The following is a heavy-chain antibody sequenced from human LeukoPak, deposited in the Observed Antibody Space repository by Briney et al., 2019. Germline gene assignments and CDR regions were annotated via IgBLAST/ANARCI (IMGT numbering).Heavy chain of an antibody. Sequence: PGGSLRLSRAASGFSFSVYETHWVRQAPGKGLEWISDISSSGTTTYYADSVKGRFTISRDNAKNSLYLQMNSLRAEDTAVYYCATLTVATSFDYWGQGTLVTLSS. CDR2: ISSSGTTT. CDR1: GFSFSVYE. D-gene: IGHD4-17*01. V-gene: IGHV3-48*03. CDR3: ATLTVATSFDY. J-gene: IGHJ4*02.